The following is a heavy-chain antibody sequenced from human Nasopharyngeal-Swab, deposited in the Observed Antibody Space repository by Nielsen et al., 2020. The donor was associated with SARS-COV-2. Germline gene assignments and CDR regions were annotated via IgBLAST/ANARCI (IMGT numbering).Heavy chain of an antibody. D-gene: IGHD6-13*01. CDR2: ITWNSGNN. CDR3: AKSLYTSTWSYYFDI. V-gene: IGHV3-9*01. CDR1: GFPFDDYA. Sequence: SLKISCVASGFPFDDYAMSWVRLLPGRGLQWVAGITWNSGNNGYADSVKGRFTVSRDNADNSLFLQMDSLRPEDTAFYYCAKSLYTSTWSYYFDIWGQGSMVTVSS. J-gene: IGHJ4*02.